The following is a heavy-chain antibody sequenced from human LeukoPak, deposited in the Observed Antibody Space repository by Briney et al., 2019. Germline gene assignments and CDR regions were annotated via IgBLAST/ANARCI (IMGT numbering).Heavy chain of an antibody. CDR3: ARVGYCSSTSCYYYYYGMDL. V-gene: IGHV1-69*01. CDR2: IIPIFGTA. CDR1: GGTFSSYA. Sequence: GASVKVSCKASGGTFSSYAISWVRQAPGQGLEWMGGIIPIFGTANYAQKFQGRVTITADESTSTAYMELSSLRSEDTAVYYCARVGYCSSTSCYYYYYGMDLWGKGTTVTVSS. J-gene: IGHJ6*04. D-gene: IGHD2-2*01.